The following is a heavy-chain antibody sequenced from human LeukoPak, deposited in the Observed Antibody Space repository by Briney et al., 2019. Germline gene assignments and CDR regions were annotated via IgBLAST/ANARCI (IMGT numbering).Heavy chain of an antibody. CDR1: GGSISSYY. CDR3: ARGVRHCASTTCLAGAGKI. V-gene: IGHV4-59*01. CDR2: MYYSGSI. Sequence: KPSETPYLTCTVSGGSISSYYWTWIRQPPGKGLEWLGQMYYSGSIKYNPSLKSRVTVSTATSKNQFSLKLSSVTAADTATYYCARGVRHCASTTCLAGAGKIGGQGKMVTVSS. D-gene: IGHD2-2*01. J-gene: IGHJ3*01.